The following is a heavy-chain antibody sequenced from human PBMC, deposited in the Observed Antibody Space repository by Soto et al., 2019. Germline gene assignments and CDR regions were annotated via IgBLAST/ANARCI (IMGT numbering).Heavy chain of an antibody. CDR3: ARDQGRITIFGVVFEANYYYGMDV. D-gene: IGHD3-3*01. V-gene: IGHV4-30-4*01. CDR1: GGSISRGDYY. CDR2: IYYSGST. Sequence: ASETLSPTCTVSGGSISRGDYYWSWIRQPPGKGLGGIGDIYYSGSTYYNPSLKSRVTISVDTSKNQFSLKLSSVTAADTAVYYCARDQGRITIFGVVFEANYYYGMDVWGQGTTVTV. J-gene: IGHJ6*02.